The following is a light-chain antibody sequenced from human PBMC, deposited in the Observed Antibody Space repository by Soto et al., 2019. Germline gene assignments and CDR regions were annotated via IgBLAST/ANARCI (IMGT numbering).Light chain of an antibody. CDR3: QQYNTYPLT. J-gene: IGKJ4*01. CDR1: QSISTW. CDR2: KAS. V-gene: IGKV1-5*03. Sequence: DLQMTQSPSTLTTTVGDRVTITCRASQSISTWLAWYQQKPGKAPKLLMYKASSLEGGVPSRFSGSGSGTEFNITISSLQPDDFATYYCQQYNTYPLTFGGGTKVDIK.